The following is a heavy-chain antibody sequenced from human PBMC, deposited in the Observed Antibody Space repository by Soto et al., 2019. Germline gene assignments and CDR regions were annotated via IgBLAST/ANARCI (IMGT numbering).Heavy chain of an antibody. CDR3: ARADSGYAHGYYYYGMDV. CDR1: GFTFSSYS. CDR2: ISSSSSTI. V-gene: IGHV3-48*01. J-gene: IGHJ6*02. D-gene: IGHD5-12*01. Sequence: EVQLVESGGGLVQPGGSLRLSCAASGFTFSSYSMNWVRQAPRKGLEWVSYISSSSSTIYYADSVKGRFTISGDNAKNSLYLQMNSLRAEDTAVYYCARADSGYAHGYYYYGMDVWGQGTTVTVSS.